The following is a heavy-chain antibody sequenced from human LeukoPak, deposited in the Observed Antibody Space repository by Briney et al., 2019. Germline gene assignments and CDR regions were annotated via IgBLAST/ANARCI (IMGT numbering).Heavy chain of an antibody. CDR2: ITSDSMV. D-gene: IGHD6-13*01. CDR3: ARERYPGIAATSTVDWFDP. CDR1: GFRFSDYY. V-gene: IGHV3-69-1*01. J-gene: IGHJ5*02. Sequence: GGSLRLSCATSGFRFSDYYMTWIRQAPGKGLEWVAYITSDSMVYYSASVKGRFTISRDNAKNSLYLQMNSLRGEDTAVYYCARERYPGIAATSTVDWFDPWGQGTLVTVSS.